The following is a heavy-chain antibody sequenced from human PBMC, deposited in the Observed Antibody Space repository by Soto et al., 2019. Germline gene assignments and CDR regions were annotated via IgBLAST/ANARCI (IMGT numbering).Heavy chain of an antibody. CDR1: GFSFTKAW. CDR3: TTDVTTLILAVSYHGLDV. V-gene: IGHV3-15*01. D-gene: IGHD3-3*01. Sequence: GGSPRLSCAASGFSFTKAWMSWVRQAPGKGLKWVGRIKSKTDGGTTAYAAPVKGRFTISRDDSKNILYLQMNSLKSEDRAVYYCTTDVTTLILAVSYHGLDVWGRGTTVTVSS. J-gene: IGHJ6*02. CDR2: IKSKTDGGTT.